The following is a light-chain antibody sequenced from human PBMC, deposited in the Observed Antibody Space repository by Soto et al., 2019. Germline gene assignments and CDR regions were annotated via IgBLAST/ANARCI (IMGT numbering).Light chain of an antibody. J-gene: IGLJ3*02. V-gene: IGLV2-23*01. CDR1: SSDVGSYNL. Sequence: QSALTQPASVSGSPGQSITISCTGTSSDVGSYNLVSWYQQHPGKAPKLMIYAGTKRPSGVSSRFSGSKSASTASLTISGLLAEDEADYYCCSYAGSTYWVFGGGTKLTVL. CDR3: CSYAGSTYWV. CDR2: AGT.